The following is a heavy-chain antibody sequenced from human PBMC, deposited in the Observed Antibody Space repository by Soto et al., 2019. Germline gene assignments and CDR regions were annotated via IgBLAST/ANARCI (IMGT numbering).Heavy chain of an antibody. CDR3: ARVNTTLVDHFDC. Sequence: GGSLRLSCVVSGVSVSATSIFWVRQATGKGLEWVSLMHRGGTTDNADSVKGRFTTSRDKSKNTLYLHMNGLRVEDTAVYYCARVNTTLVDHFDCWGQGTLVTVS. V-gene: IGHV3-53*01. J-gene: IGHJ4*02. CDR1: GVSVSATS. D-gene: IGHD5-18*01. CDR2: MHRGGTT.